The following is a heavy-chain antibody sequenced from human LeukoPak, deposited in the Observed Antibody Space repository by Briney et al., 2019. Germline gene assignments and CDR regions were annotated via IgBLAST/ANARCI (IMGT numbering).Heavy chain of an antibody. J-gene: IGHJ4*02. V-gene: IGHV3-30*04. CDR2: ISYDGSNK. D-gene: IGHD1-26*01. CDR1: GFTFSSYA. Sequence: GGSLRLSCAASGFTFSSYAMHWVRQAPGKGLEWVAVISYDGSNKYYADSVKGRFTISRDNSKNTLYLQMNSLRAEDTAVYYCARNSGSYYFDYWGQGTLVTVSS. CDR3: ARNSGSYYFDY.